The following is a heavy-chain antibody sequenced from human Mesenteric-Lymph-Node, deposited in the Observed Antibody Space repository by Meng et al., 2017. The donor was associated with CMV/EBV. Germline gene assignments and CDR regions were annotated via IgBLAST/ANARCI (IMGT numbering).Heavy chain of an antibody. CDR3: ARSLGRRGTSGMDV. V-gene: IGHV1-69*10. Sequence: SVKVSCKTSGGTFSSYAINWVRQAPGQGLEWMGGIITIMDILNYAQEFEDRVTITADKSTNTAYMELSSLRSDDTAVYYCARSLGRRGTSGMDVWGPGTTVTVSS. D-gene: IGHD2-15*01. CDR2: IITIMDIL. CDR1: GGTFSSYA. J-gene: IGHJ6*02.